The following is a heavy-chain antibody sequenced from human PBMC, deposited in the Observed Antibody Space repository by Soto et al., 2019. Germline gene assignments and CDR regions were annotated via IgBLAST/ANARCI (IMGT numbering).Heavy chain of an antibody. CDR3: ARERSFARPAGWFEP. V-gene: IGHV4-34*01. D-gene: IGHD6-13*01. CDR2: INHSGST. J-gene: IGHJ5*02. CDR1: GGSFSGYY. Sequence: SETLSLTCAVYGGSFSGYYWSWIRQPPGKGLEWIGEINHSGSTNYNPSPKSRVTISVDTSKNQFSLKLSSVTAADTAVYYCARERSFARPAGWFEPWGQGTQVTV.